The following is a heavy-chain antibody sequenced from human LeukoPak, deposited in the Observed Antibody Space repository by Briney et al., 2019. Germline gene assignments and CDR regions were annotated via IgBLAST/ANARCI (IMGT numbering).Heavy chain of an antibody. Sequence: QLQLQESGPGLVKPSGTLSLTCSVSGSSISSSNHYWGWIRQPPGKGLEWIASIYYSGSTYYNPSLKSRVTMSVDTSKNQFSLNLRSVTAADTAVYYCARWGMATIPDGFDIWGQGTMVTVSS. CDR3: ARWGMATIPDGFDI. CDR2: IYYSGST. J-gene: IGHJ3*02. V-gene: IGHV4-39*01. CDR1: GSSISSSNHY. D-gene: IGHD5-24*01.